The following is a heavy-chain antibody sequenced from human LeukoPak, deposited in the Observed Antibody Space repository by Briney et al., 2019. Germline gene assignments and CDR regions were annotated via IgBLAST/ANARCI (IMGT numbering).Heavy chain of an antibody. CDR2: MNPNSGNT. Sequence: EASVKVSCKASGYTFTSYDINWVRQATGQGLEWMGWMNPNSGNTGYAQKFQGRVTMTRNTSISTAYMELSSLRSEDTAVYCCARTYCSGGSCLSWFDPWGQGTLVTVSS. CDR3: ARTYCSGGSCLSWFDP. J-gene: IGHJ5*02. CDR1: GYTFTSYD. D-gene: IGHD2-15*01. V-gene: IGHV1-8*01.